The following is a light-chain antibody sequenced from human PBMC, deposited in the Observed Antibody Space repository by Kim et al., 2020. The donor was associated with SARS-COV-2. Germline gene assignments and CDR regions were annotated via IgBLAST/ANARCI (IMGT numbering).Light chain of an antibody. CDR3: SSYAGSNNPL. Sequence: GQSVTISCTRTSSDVGGYNYVSWYQQHPGKAPKLMIYEVSKRPSGVPDRFSGSKSGNTASLTVSGLQAEDEADYYCSSYAGSNNPLFGGGTQLTVL. J-gene: IGLJ3*02. CDR2: EVS. CDR1: SSDVGGYNY. V-gene: IGLV2-8*01.